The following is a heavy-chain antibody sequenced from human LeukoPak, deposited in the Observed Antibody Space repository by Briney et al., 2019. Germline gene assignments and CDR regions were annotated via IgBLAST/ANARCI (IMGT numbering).Heavy chain of an antibody. Sequence: SETLSPTCIVSGGSISRSSYYWGWIRQPPGKGLEWIGFIYYSGSTYCNPSLKSRVTISVDTSKNQFSLTLSSVTAADTAVYYCARHKSYYYDGSGYNYSMDVWGQGTTVTVSS. V-gene: IGHV4-39*01. CDR1: GGSISRSSYY. J-gene: IGHJ6*02. CDR3: ARHKSYYYDGSGYNYSMDV. D-gene: IGHD3-22*01. CDR2: IYYSGST.